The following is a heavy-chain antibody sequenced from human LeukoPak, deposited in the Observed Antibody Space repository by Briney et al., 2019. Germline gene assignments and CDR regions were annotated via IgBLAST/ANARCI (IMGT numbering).Heavy chain of an antibody. D-gene: IGHD1-26*01. V-gene: IGHV3-48*03. J-gene: IGHJ3*02. CDR1: GFIFRTYE. CDR2: ISSGGNTI. Sequence: PGGSLRLSCAASGFIFRTYEMNWVRQAPGRGLEWVSYISSGGNTIYYADSVKGRFTISRDNAKNSLYLQMDSLRAEDTAIYYCARETGWENAFDIWGQGTMVTVSS. CDR3: ARETGWENAFDI.